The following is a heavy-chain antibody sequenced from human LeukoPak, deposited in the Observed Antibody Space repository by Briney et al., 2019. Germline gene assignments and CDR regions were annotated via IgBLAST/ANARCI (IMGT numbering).Heavy chain of an antibody. D-gene: IGHD3-10*01. CDR1: GFTFSSYG. V-gene: IGHV3-33*06. CDR2: IWYDGSNK. Sequence: GRSLRLSCAASGFTFSSYGMHWVRQAPGKGLEWVAVIWYDGSNKYYADSVKGRFTISRDNSKNTLYLQMNSLRAEDTAVYYCAKDYYYGSGSPYFDYWGQGTLVTVS. CDR3: AKDYYYGSGSPYFDY. J-gene: IGHJ4*02.